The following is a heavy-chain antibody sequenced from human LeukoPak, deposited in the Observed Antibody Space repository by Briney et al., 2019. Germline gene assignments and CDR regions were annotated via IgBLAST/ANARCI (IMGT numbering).Heavy chain of an antibody. CDR2: IYSGGST. V-gene: IGHV3-66*01. Sequence: PGGSLRLSCAASGFTVSSNYMTWVRQAPGKGLEWVSIIYSGGSTYYADSVRGRFTISRDNSKNTLYLQMNSLRAEDTAVYYCVRWWYYYGSGSYLDYWGQGTLVTVSS. J-gene: IGHJ4*02. D-gene: IGHD3-10*01. CDR3: VRWWYYYGSGSYLDY. CDR1: GFTVSSNY.